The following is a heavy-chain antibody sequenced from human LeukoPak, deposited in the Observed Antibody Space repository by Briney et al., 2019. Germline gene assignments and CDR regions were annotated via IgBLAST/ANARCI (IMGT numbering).Heavy chain of an antibody. CDR2: IYPGDSDT. D-gene: IGHD2-2*01. V-gene: IGHV5-51*01. J-gene: IGHJ6*04. Sequence: PGESLKISCKGSGYSFTSYWIGWVRQMPGKGLEWMGIIYPGDSDTRYSPSFQGQVTISAAKSISTAYLQWSSLKASDTAMYYCARHWAYCSSTSCPYYYGMDVWGKGTTVTVSS. CDR3: ARHWAYCSSTSCPYYYGMDV. CDR1: GYSFTSYW.